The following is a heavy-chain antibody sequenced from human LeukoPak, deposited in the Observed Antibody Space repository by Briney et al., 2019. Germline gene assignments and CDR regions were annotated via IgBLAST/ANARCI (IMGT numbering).Heavy chain of an antibody. V-gene: IGHV3-7*01. CDR1: GFTFSTYW. CDR3: ASMGVERLSITGTTWFFDN. Sequence: GGSLRLSCAASGFTFSTYWMTWVRQVPGKGLEWVANIKQDGSEKYYVGSVKGRFTISRDNAKNSLYLQMNSLRAEDTAAYYCASMGVERLSITGTTWFFDNWGQGTLVSVSS. CDR2: IKQDGSEK. J-gene: IGHJ4*02. D-gene: IGHD1-7*01.